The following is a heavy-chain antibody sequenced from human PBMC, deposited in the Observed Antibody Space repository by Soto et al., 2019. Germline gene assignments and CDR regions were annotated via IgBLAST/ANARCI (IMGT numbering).Heavy chain of an antibody. CDR3: ARQGYCSNGSCYSVDY. CDR2: IYYSGST. Sequence: SETLSLTCTVSGGSISSGGHYWNWIRQHPGKGLEWIGYIYYSGSTYYNPSLKSRVTISVDTSKNQFSLKLTSMTAADTAVYYCARQGYCSNGSCYSVDYWGQGTLVTVSS. D-gene: IGHD2-15*01. V-gene: IGHV4-31*02. J-gene: IGHJ4*02. CDR1: GGSISSGGHY.